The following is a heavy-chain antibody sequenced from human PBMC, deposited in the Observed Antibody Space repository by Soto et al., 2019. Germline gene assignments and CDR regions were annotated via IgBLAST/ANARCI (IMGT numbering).Heavy chain of an antibody. J-gene: IGHJ4*02. Sequence: QVQLQESGPGLVKPSQTLSLTCTGSGVSIRSGGYYWSWIRQHPGKGLEWFGYIYYNGSPYYNPSLKSRVTISVDPSKNRFSLDLNSVTAADTAVYYCARQNPYSSGSYYFDFWGQGALVTVSS. V-gene: IGHV4-31*03. CDR1: GVSIRSGGYY. CDR3: ARQNPYSSGSYYFDF. CDR2: IYYNGSP. D-gene: IGHD6-19*01.